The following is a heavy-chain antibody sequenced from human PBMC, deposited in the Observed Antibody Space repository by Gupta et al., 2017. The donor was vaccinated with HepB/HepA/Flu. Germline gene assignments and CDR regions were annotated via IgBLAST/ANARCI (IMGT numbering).Heavy chain of an antibody. CDR1: GFTFSDYG. V-gene: IGHV3-33*01. D-gene: IGHD4/OR15-4a*01. J-gene: IGHJ4*02. Sequence: VQLVESGGGVVQPGRSLRLSCATSGFTFSDYGMHWVRQAPGKGLEWVAVIWYDGSKQDYADSVKGRFTISRDISKNTLYLQMNSLRAEDTSIYYCARGLFGNKVPFEYWGQGTLVTVSS. CDR3: ARGLFGNKVPFEY. CDR2: IWYDGSKQ.